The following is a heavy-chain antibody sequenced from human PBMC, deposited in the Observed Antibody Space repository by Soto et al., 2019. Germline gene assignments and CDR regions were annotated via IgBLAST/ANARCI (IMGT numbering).Heavy chain of an antibody. CDR2: INWNGGST. D-gene: IGHD3-3*01. Sequence: GGSMRLSCAASGFTFDDYGMSWVRQAPGKGLEWVSGINWNGGSTGYADSVKGRFTISRDNAKNSLYLQMNSLRAEDTALYYCARGRTYYDFWSGHRLGYYGMDVWGQGTTVTVSS. V-gene: IGHV3-20*04. CDR3: ARGRTYYDFWSGHRLGYYGMDV. J-gene: IGHJ6*02. CDR1: GFTFDDYG.